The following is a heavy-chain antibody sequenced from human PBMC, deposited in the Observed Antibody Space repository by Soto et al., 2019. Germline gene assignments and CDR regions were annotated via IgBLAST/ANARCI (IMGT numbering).Heavy chain of an antibody. V-gene: IGHV4-59*08. CDR3: ARLSIVATISYYYYYMDV. D-gene: IGHD5-12*01. CDR2: IYYSGST. CDR1: GGSISSYY. J-gene: IGHJ6*03. Sequence: SETLSLTCTVSGGSISSYYWSWIRQPPGKGLEWIGYIYYSGSTNYNPSLKSRVTISVDTSKNQFSLKLSSVTAADTAVYYCARLSIVATISYYYYYMDVWGKGTTVTVSS.